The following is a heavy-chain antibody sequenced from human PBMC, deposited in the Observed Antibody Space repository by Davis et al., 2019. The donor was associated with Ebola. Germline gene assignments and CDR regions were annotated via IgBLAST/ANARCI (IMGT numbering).Heavy chain of an antibody. D-gene: IGHD3-10*01. Sequence: GGSLRLSCAASGFTFSSYAMSWVRQAPGKGLEWVANIKQDGSEKYYVDDVKGRFTISRDNAKNSLHLQMNSLRGADTAVYYCARDRYYYGSGSRYWGQGTLVTVSS. CDR1: GFTFSSYA. V-gene: IGHV3-7*01. CDR2: IKQDGSEK. J-gene: IGHJ4*02. CDR3: ARDRYYYGSGSRY.